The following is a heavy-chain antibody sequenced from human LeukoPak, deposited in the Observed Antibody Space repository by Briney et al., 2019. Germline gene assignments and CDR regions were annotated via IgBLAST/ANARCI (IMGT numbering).Heavy chain of an antibody. CDR3: AKALTGYSYDAFDI. CDR2: IEPAGSAT. V-gene: IGHV3-7*03. Sequence: GGSLRLSCGASGFAFSSYWMTWLRQAPGKGLEFVANIEPAGSATYYADSVKGRFTISRDNSKNSLYAQMNSLRTEDTALYYCAKALTGYSYDAFDIWGQGTMVTVSS. J-gene: IGHJ3*02. D-gene: IGHD3-9*01. CDR1: GFAFSSYW.